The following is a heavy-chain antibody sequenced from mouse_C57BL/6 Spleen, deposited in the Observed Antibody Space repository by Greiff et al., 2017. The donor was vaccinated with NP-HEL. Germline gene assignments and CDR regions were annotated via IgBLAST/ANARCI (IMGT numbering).Heavy chain of an antibody. V-gene: IGHV1-82*01. Sequence: VQLQQSGPELVKPGASVKISCKASGYAFSSSWMNWVKQRPGKGLEWIGRIYPGDGDTNYNGKFKGKATLTADKSSSTAYMQLSSLTSEDSAVYFCARSTWFVYWGQGTLVTVSA. CDR3: ARSTWFVY. CDR2: IYPGDGDT. J-gene: IGHJ3*01. CDR1: GYAFSSSW. D-gene: IGHD2-1*01.